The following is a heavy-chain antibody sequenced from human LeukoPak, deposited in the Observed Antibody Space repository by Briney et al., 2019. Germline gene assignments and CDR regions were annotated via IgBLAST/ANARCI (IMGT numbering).Heavy chain of an antibody. V-gene: IGHV4-30-4*08. CDR2: IYYSGST. D-gene: IGHD3-10*01. CDR3: ARIDCYGSGHDY. CDR1: GGSISSSSYY. J-gene: IGHJ4*02. Sequence: SETLSLTCTVSGGSISSSSYYWSWIRQPPGKGLEWIGYIYYSGSTYYNPSLKSRVTISVDTSKNQFSLKLSSVTAADTAVYYCARIDCYGSGHDYWGQGTLVTVSS.